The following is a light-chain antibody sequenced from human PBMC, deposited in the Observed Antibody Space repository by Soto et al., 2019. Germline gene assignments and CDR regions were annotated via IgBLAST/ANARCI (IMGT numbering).Light chain of an antibody. CDR2: GSS. V-gene: IGKV3-20*01. CDR3: QQYGSSPPYT. CDR1: QSVSNKS. J-gene: IGKJ2*01. Sequence: EVVLTQSPGTLSLSPGERATLSCRASQSVSNKSLAWYQQNPGQAPRLLIFGSSDRATGIPARFSGSGSGTDFTLTISRLEPEDVAVYYCQQYGSSPPYTFGQGTKLEIK.